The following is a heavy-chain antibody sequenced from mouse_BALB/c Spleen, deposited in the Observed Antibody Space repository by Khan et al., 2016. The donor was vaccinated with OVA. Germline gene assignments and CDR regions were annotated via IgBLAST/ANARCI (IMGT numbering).Heavy chain of an antibody. V-gene: IGHV1-7*01. J-gene: IGHJ2*01. CDR1: GYTFINYW. CDR2: INPSTGYT. Sequence: QVQLQQSGAELAKPGASVKMSCKASGYTFINYWILWVKQRPGQGLEWIGYINPSTGYTEYNQNFKDKATLTADKSSSTAYMQLGSLTSEDSAVYYSARRGLRWDFDYWGQGTTLTVSS. D-gene: IGHD1-1*01. CDR3: ARRGLRWDFDY.